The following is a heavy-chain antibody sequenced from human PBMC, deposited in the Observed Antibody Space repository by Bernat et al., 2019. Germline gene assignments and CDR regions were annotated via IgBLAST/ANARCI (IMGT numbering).Heavy chain of an antibody. CDR3: AAATGDSYGYGWDY. J-gene: IGHJ4*02. V-gene: IGHV1-24*01. CDR2: FDPEDGET. CDR1: GYTLTELS. D-gene: IGHD5-18*01. Sequence: QVQLVQSGAEVKKPGASVKVSCKVSGYTLTELSMHWVRQAPGKGLEWMGGFDPEDGETIYAQKFQGRVTMTEDTATDTAYMELSSVRSDDAAVYYCAAATGDSYGYGWDYWGQGTLVTVSS.